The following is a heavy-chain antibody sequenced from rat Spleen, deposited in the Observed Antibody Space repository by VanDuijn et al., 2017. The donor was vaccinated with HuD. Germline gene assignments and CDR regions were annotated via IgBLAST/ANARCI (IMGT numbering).Heavy chain of an antibody. J-gene: IGHJ2*01. V-gene: IGHV5-25*01. D-gene: IGHD1-11*01. CDR1: GFTFSNFD. CDR3: ARQRGGYSSAHFDY. Sequence: EVQLVESGGGLVQPGRSLKLSCAVSGFTFSNFDMAWVRQAPTKGLEWVASISPSGGSTYYRDYVKGRFTVYRDNAKSTLYLPMDSLGSEDTATYYCARQRGGYSSAHFDYWGQGVMVPVSS. CDR2: ISPSGGST.